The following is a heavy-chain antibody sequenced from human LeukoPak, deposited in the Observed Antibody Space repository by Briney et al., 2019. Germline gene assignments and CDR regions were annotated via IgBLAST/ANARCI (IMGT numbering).Heavy chain of an antibody. J-gene: IGHJ4*02. CDR1: GGSISSHY. CDR3: ARAPMVRGVTFDY. D-gene: IGHD3-10*01. Sequence: PSETLSLTCTVSGGSISSHYWSWIRRPPGKGLEWIGYIYYSGSTNYNPSLKSRVTISVDTSKNQFSLKLSSVTAADTAVYYCARAPMVRGVTFDYWGQGTLVTVSS. V-gene: IGHV4-59*11. CDR2: IYYSGST.